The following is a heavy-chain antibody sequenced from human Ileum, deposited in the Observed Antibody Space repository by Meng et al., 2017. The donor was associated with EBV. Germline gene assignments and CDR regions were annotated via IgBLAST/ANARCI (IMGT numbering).Heavy chain of an antibody. V-gene: IGHV4-39*07. Sequence: RPQECGPGMVKPQETLSLTCSVSGGSFGSREYYWGWIRQPPGKALEWIARIYYSGPTYYNPSLQNRVSISVDKSKNQVSLNMTSMTAADTAVYYCASRELAPFDYWGQGTLVTVSS. D-gene: IGHD6-13*01. CDR2: IYYSGPT. CDR3: ASRELAPFDY. J-gene: IGHJ4*02. CDR1: GGSFGSREYY.